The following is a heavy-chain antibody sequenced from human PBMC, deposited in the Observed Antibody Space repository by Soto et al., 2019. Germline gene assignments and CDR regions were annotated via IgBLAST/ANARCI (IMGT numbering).Heavy chain of an antibody. CDR1: GGSISNGNW. V-gene: IGHV4-4*02. D-gene: IGHD1-26*01. Sequence: SETLSLTCAVSGGSISNGNWWSWVRQPPGQGLEWIDEIYQSGRVNYNPSLKSRVTISVDKSKNQFSLKLSFVTAADTAVYYCARNGYYSSDFWGQGILVTVSS. J-gene: IGHJ4*02. CDR2: IYQSGRV. CDR3: ARNGYYSSDF.